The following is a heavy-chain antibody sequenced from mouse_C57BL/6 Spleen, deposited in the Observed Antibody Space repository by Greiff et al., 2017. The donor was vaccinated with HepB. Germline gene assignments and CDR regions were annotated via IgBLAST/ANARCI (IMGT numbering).Heavy chain of an antibody. CDR2: IDPSDSYT. CDR1: GYTFTSYW. D-gene: IGHD3-2*02. CDR3: ARRAQTFDY. V-gene: IGHV1-50*01. J-gene: IGHJ2*01. Sequence: VQLQQPGAELVKPGASVKLSCKASGYTFTSYWMQWVKQRPGQGLEWIGEIDPSDSYTNYNQKFKGKATLTVDTSSSTAYMQLSSLTSEDSAVYYCARRAQTFDYWGQGTTLTVSS.